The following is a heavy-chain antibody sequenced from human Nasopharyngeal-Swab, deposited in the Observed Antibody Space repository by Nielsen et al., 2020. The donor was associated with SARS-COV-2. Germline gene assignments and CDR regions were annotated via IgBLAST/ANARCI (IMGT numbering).Heavy chain of an antibody. J-gene: IGHJ6*02. V-gene: IGHV4-30-2*01. CDR2: IYHCGSS. D-gene: IGHD1-26*01. Sequence: WIRQPPGKGLEWIGYIYHCGSSYYNPSLKSRVTISVDRPKNQFSLKLSSVTAADTAVYFCARERWERRGGGKMGMDVWGQGTTVTVSS. CDR3: ARERWERRGGGKMGMDV.